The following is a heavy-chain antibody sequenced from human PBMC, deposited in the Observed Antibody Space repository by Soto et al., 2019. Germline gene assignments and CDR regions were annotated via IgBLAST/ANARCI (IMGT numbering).Heavy chain of an antibody. V-gene: IGHV5-51*01. Sequence: GESLKISCKGSGYSFTSYWIGWVRQMPGKGLEWMGIIYPGDSYTNYSPSFQGHVTISADKSISTAYLQWSSLKASDTAMYYCARSSRGFYDILTGPVLAEYLQQWGQGTLVTVSS. D-gene: IGHD3-9*01. CDR1: GYSFTSYW. CDR2: IYPGDSYT. J-gene: IGHJ1*01. CDR3: ARSSRGFYDILTGPVLAEYLQQ.